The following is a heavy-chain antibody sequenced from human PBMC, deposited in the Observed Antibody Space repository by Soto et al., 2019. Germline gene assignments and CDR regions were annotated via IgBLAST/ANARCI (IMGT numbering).Heavy chain of an antibody. V-gene: IGHV2-5*01. CDR1: GFSFTTAGVA. Sequence: SGPTLVNPTQTLTLTCTFSGFSFTTAGVAVGWIRQTPGGALEWLTLIYYNDDRRFSPSLKTRLTITGDTSKNQVVLSLTNVDPGDTATYFCAHSDGGYEIIYSDFWGQGIPVTVS. CDR3: AHSDGGYEIIYSDF. CDR2: IYYNDDR. D-gene: IGHD5-12*01. J-gene: IGHJ4*02.